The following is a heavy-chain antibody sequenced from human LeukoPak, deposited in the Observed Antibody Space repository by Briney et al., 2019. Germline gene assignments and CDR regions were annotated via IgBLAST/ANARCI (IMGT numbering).Heavy chain of an antibody. J-gene: IGHJ6*03. CDR1: GFTVSSNY. V-gene: IGHV3-53*01. Sequence: GGSLRLSCAASGFTVSSNYMSWVRQAPGKGLEWVSVIYSGGSTYYADSVKGRFTISRDNSKNTLHLQMNSLRAEDTAVYYCARAQHELETHYYYYYMDVWGKGTTVTVSS. CDR3: ARAQHELETHYYYYYMDV. CDR2: IYSGGST. D-gene: IGHD1-1*01.